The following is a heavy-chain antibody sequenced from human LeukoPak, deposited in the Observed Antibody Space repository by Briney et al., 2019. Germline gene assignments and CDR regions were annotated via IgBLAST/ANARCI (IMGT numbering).Heavy chain of an antibody. CDR2: VYYTGST. D-gene: IGHD3-10*01. J-gene: IGHJ4*02. Sequence: SETLALTCTVSGGSISSSGYYWGWIRQPPGKGLEWVGSVYYTGSTFYNPSLKSRVTTPVDTSKNHFSLNLRSVTAADTAVYYCARHRGRYSDSGSYYYFDYWGQGTLVTVSS. CDR3: ARHRGRYSDSGSYYYFDY. CDR1: GGSISSSGYY. V-gene: IGHV4-39*02.